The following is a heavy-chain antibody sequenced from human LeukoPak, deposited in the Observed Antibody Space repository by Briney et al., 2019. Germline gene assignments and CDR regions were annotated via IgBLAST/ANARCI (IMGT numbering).Heavy chain of an antibody. CDR1: GFTFSSYA. Sequence: PGGSLRLSCAASGFTFSSYAMSWVRQAPGKGLEWVSAISGSGGSTYYADSVKGRFTISRDNSKNTLYLQMNSLRAEDTAVYYCARDPGAITMVRGVGYYYYGMDVWGKGTTVTVSS. D-gene: IGHD3-10*01. CDR2: ISGSGGST. CDR3: ARDPGAITMVRGVGYYYYGMDV. J-gene: IGHJ6*04. V-gene: IGHV3-23*01.